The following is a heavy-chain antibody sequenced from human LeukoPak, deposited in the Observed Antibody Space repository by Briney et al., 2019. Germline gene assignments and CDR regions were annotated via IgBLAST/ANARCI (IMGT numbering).Heavy chain of an antibody. CDR3: ARVAEAAAFDY. Sequence: GGSLRLSCVASGFTFSSYEMNWVRQAPGKGLEWVSYISSSGFTMYYADSVEGRFTISRDNAKNSLYLQMNSLRAEDTAVYYCARVAEAAAFDYWGQGTLVTVSS. V-gene: IGHV3-48*03. CDR2: ISSSGFTM. CDR1: GFTFSSYE. J-gene: IGHJ4*02. D-gene: IGHD6-13*01.